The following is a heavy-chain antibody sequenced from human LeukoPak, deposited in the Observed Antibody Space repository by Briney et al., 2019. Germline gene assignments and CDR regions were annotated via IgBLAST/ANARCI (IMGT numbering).Heavy chain of an antibody. J-gene: IGHJ5*02. Sequence: SETLSLTCSGSGGSISNYYWSWIRQPAGKGLEWIGRIHSREGAIYNPSVKSRLTVSLDTSRNQFSLKLTSVTAADSAVYYCARDLDRYPYNWFDPWGHGTLVTVTS. V-gene: IGHV4-4*07. D-gene: IGHD1-14*01. CDR1: GGSISNYY. CDR3: ARDLDRYPYNWFDP. CDR2: IHSREGA.